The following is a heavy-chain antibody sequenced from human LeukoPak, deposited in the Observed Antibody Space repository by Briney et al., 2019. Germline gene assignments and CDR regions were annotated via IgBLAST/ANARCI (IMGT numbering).Heavy chain of an antibody. V-gene: IGHV3-21*01. Sequence: GGSLRLSCAASGFTFNTYSMNWVRQAPGKGLEWVSSITSSSSYIYYADSVKGRFTISRDNAKNSLYLQMNSLRAEDTAVYYCAELGITMIGGVWGKGTTVTISS. D-gene: IGHD3-10*02. CDR3: AELGITMIGGV. CDR2: ITSSSSYI. CDR1: GFTFNTYS. J-gene: IGHJ6*04.